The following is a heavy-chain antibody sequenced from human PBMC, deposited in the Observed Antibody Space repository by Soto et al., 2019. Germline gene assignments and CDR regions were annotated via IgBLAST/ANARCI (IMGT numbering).Heavy chain of an antibody. V-gene: IGHV3-48*03. Sequence: PGGSLRLSCAASGFTFSSYELNWVRQAPGKGLEWVSYISTSPGVIYYGDSVKGRFTISRDNAKNSLYLQMNSLRAEDTAVYYCARERYDSGRPLDYWGQGTLVTVSS. D-gene: IGHD3-10*01. CDR2: ISTSPGVI. J-gene: IGHJ4*02. CDR3: ARERYDSGRPLDY. CDR1: GFTFSSYE.